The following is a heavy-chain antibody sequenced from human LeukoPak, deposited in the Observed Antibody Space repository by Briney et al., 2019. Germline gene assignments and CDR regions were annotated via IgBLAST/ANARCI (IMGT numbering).Heavy chain of an antibody. CDR3: ARQEYCSGGSCYTWFDP. Sequence: GGSLKISCKGSGYSINNYWIGWVRQMPGKGLEWMGIIYPADSDIRYIPSFQCQVTISADKSISTAYLQWSSLKASDTAMYYCARQEYCSGGSCYTWFDPWGQGTLVTVSS. CDR1: GYSINNYW. V-gene: IGHV5-51*01. CDR2: IYPADSDI. D-gene: IGHD2-15*01. J-gene: IGHJ5*02.